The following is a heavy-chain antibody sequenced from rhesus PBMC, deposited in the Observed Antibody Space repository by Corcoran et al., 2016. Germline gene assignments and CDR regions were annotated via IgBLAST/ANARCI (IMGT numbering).Heavy chain of an antibody. CDR1: GFTFSDYY. V-gene: IGHV3-116*02. J-gene: IGHJ4*01. Sequence: EVRLVESGGGLVQPGGSLRLSCAASGFTFSDYYMSWVRQAPGKGPEWVGFIEKKAQGGTAEYTSAVEGRFTISRDDSKSIASLQMNSLKTEDTAVYYCARRDYWGQGVLVTVSS. CDR3: ARRDY. CDR2: IEKKAQGGTA.